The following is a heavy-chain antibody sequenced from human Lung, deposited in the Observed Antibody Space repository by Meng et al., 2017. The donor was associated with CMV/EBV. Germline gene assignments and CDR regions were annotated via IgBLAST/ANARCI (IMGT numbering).Heavy chain of an antibody. V-gene: IGHV3-33*06. J-gene: IGHJ4*02. Sequence: GFYLSGAGMHWVRQAPGKGLEWVAGIWYDGSEKYYADSVKGRFIISRDNSRNMLYLQMNSLRAEDTAVYYCAKGAGSVGSIHFDYWGQGTLVTVSS. CDR2: IWYDGSEK. D-gene: IGHD1-26*01. CDR1: GFYLSGAG. CDR3: AKGAGSVGSIHFDY.